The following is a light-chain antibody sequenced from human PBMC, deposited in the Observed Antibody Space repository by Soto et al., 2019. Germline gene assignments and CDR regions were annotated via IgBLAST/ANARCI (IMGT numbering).Light chain of an antibody. CDR2: GAS. CDR1: QSVTDNY. V-gene: IGKV3-20*01. J-gene: IGKJ1*01. Sequence: CVSPGERAIPSCRASQSVTDNYLAWYHQKPGQAPRLLIYGASSRATGIPDRFSGSGSGTEFTLTISSLESEDSAVYYCQQYSSWPPWTFGQGTKVDIK. CDR3: QQYSSWPPWT.